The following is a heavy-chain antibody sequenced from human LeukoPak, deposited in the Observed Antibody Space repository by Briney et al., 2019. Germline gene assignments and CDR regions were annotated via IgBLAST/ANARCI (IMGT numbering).Heavy chain of an antibody. J-gene: IGHJ4*02. D-gene: IGHD3-3*01. V-gene: IGHV1-8*03. CDR3: ARGPGDFWSGYYKV. Sequence: ASVKVSCKASGYTFTSYDINWVRKATGQGLEWMGWMNPNSGNTGYAQKFQGRVTITRNTSISTAYMELSSLRSVDTDVYYCARGPGDFWSGYYKVWGEGGLVTVAS. CDR2: MNPNSGNT. CDR1: GYTFTSYD.